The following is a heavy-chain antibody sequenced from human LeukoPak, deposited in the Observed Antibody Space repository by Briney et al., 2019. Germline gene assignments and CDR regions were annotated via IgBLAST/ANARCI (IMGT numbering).Heavy chain of an antibody. Sequence: PSQTLSLTCSVSGGSISRGGFYWSWIRQYPGKGLEWIGYIHSGGITYYNPSLKSRVTISRDTSKNQFSLTLSSVTAADTAMYYCARDYYDSSGYYYVDYWGQGTLVTVSS. V-gene: IGHV4-31*03. D-gene: IGHD3-22*01. CDR3: ARDYYDSSGYYYVDY. J-gene: IGHJ4*02. CDR1: GGSISRGGFY. CDR2: IHSGGIT.